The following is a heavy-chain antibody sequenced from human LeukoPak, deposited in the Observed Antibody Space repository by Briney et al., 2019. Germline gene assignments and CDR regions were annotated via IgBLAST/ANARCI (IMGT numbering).Heavy chain of an antibody. D-gene: IGHD6-13*01. CDR1: GFTFSSYS. Sequence: GGSLRLSCAASGFTFSSYSMHWVRQAPGKGLEWVAIISYDGSDKYYADSVKGRFTISRDNSKNTLYLQMNSLRAEDAAVYYCAKDSSIAAADYYFDYWGQGTLVTVSS. CDR3: AKDSSIAAADYYFDY. J-gene: IGHJ4*02. V-gene: IGHV3-30*18. CDR2: ISYDGSDK.